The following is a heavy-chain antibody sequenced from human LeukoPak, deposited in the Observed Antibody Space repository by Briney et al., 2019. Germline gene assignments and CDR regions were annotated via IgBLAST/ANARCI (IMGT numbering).Heavy chain of an antibody. Sequence: MPPETLSLTCAVYGGSFSGYYWSWIRQSPGKGLEWIGEINHSGSTNYNPSLKSRVTISLDTSKNQFSLKLSSVTAADTAVYYCARGSRWELPLDYWGQGTLVTVSS. J-gene: IGHJ4*02. CDR2: INHSGST. D-gene: IGHD1-26*01. CDR3: ARGSRWELPLDY. CDR1: GGSFSGYY. V-gene: IGHV4-34*01.